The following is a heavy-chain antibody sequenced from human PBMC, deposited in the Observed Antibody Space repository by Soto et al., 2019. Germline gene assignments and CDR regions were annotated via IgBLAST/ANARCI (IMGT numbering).Heavy chain of an antibody. D-gene: IGHD6-6*01. CDR1: GDSISSDDYY. J-gene: IGHJ4*02. V-gene: IGHV4-30-4*01. CDR3: ARDRSNSPDYFDF. Sequence: SETLSLTCTVSGDSISSDDYYWTWIRQPPGKGLEWIGYIYYTGRTSYNPSLNSRLTISVETSKNQFSLKLNSASAADTAVYYCARDRSNSPDYFDFWGQGTLVTVSS. CDR2: IYYTGRT.